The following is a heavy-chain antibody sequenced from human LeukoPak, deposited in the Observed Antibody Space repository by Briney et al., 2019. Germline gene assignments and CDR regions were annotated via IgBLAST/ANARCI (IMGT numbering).Heavy chain of an antibody. J-gene: IGHJ6*03. CDR3: ARDQTAGYDPTPPYYYYMDV. D-gene: IGHD5-12*01. V-gene: IGHV4-4*07. CDR1: GGSISSYY. Sequence: PSETLSLTCTVSGGSISSYYWSWIRQPAGKGLEWIGRIYMSGSTNYNSSLKSRVTISVDKSKNQLSLKLTSVTAADTAVYYCARDQTAGYDPTPPYYYYMDVWGKGTTVTVSS. CDR2: IYMSGST.